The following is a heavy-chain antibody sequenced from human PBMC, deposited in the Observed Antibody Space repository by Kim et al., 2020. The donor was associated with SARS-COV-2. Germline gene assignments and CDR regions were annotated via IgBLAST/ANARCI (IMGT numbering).Heavy chain of an antibody. V-gene: IGHV3-48*02. D-gene: IGHD2-2*01. Sequence: GGSLRLSCAASGFTFSSYSMAWVRQAPGKGLQWISYISISTTPIYYADSVKGRFTISRDNARNSVYLQMDSLRDEDTAVYYCARGFSFDCSSSNCPSPFDFWGQGTLVTVSS. J-gene: IGHJ4*02. CDR2: ISISTTPI. CDR3: ARGFSFDCSSSNCPSPFDF. CDR1: GFTFSSYS.